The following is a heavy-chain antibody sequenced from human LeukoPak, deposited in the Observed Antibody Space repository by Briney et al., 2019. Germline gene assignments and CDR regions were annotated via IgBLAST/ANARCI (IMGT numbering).Heavy chain of an antibody. J-gene: IGHJ1*01. Sequence: SQTLSLTCVISGDSVSSNSVAWNWIRQSPSRGLEWLRRAFYRSKWHIEYAVSVRSRATINPDTSKNHFSLHLKSVTPDDSAVYYCAGGYASGGWHVFWGQGTQVTVSS. D-gene: IGHD6-25*01. CDR3: AGGYASGGWHVF. CDR2: AFYRSKWHI. CDR1: GDSVSSNSVA. V-gene: IGHV6-1*01.